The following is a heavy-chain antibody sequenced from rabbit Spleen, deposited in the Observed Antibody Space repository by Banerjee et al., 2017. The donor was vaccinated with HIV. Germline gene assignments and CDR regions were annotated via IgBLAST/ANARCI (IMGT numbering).Heavy chain of an antibody. V-gene: IGHV1S45*01. CDR2: IYAGDGST. Sequence: QEQLVESGGGLVQPEGSLTLTCTASGFSFSSYYYMCWVRQAPGKGLEWIGCIYAGDGSTYYASWVNGRFSISKTSSTTVTVQMTSLTAADTATYFCARDLAYGNAGYSFSLWGQGTLVTVS. D-gene: IGHD6-1*01. CDR1: GFSFSSYYY. CDR3: ARDLAYGNAGYSFSL. J-gene: IGHJ4*01.